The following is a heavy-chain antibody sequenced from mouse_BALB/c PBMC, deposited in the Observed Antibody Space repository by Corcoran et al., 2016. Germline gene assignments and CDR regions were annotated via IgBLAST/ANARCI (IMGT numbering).Heavy chain of an antibody. J-gene: IGHJ2*01. CDR2: ISYDGSN. V-gene: IGHV3-6*02. CDR1: GYSITSGYY. D-gene: IGHD1-1*01. Sequence: DVQLQESGPGLVKPSQSLSLTCSVTGYSITSGYYWNWIRQSPGNKLEWMGYISYDGSNNYNPSLKNRISITRDTSKNQFFLKLNSVTTEDTATYYCARDYYGSSYFDYWGQGTTLTVSS. CDR3: ARDYYGSSYFDY.